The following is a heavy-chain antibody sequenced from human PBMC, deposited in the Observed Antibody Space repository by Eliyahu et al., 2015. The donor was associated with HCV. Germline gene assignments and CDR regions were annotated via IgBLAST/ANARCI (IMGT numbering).Heavy chain of an antibody. J-gene: IGHJ4*02. Sequence: EVQLVESGGGLVQPGRSLRLSCAASGFPFDXYAMHWVRQAPGKGLEWVSGISWNSGSIGYADSVKGRFTISRDNAKNSLYLQMNSLRAEDTALYYCAKDVGPRGTTVTIFDYWGQGTLVTVSS. CDR3: AKDVGPRGTTVTIFDY. CDR1: GFPFDXYA. CDR2: ISWNSGSI. D-gene: IGHD4-17*01. V-gene: IGHV3-9*01.